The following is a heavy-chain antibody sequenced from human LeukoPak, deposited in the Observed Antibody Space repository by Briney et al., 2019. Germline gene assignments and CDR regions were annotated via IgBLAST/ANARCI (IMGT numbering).Heavy chain of an antibody. Sequence: PSETLSLTCAVYGGSFSGYYWSWIRQPPGKGLEWIGEINHRGGTNNNPSLTSRVTISVDTSKKKLSLKLNSVTAAETAGYYCAGGPRGAESSSWSYWGQGTLVTVSS. CDR2: INHRGGT. CDR3: AGGPRGAESSSWSY. V-gene: IGHV4-34*01. CDR1: GGSFSGYY. D-gene: IGHD6-13*01. J-gene: IGHJ4*02.